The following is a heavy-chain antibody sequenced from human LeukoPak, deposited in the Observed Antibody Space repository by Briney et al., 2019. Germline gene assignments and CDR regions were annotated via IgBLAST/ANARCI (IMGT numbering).Heavy chain of an antibody. V-gene: IGHV7-4-1*02. D-gene: IGHD3-22*01. CDR3: ARDQGAWLRSYYYYYGMDA. Sequence: ASVKVSCKASGYTFTSYAMNWVRQAPGQGLEWMGWINTNTGNPTYAQGFTGRFVFSLDTSVSTAYLQISSLKAEDTAAYYCARDQGAWLRSYYYYYGMDAWGQGTTVTVSS. J-gene: IGHJ6*02. CDR1: GYTFTSYA. CDR2: INTNTGNP.